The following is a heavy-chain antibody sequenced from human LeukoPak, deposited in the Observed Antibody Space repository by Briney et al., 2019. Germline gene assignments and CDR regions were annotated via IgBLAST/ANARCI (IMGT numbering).Heavy chain of an antibody. V-gene: IGHV1-18*01. D-gene: IGHD3-22*01. CDR3: ARVRLYYYDSSGYYNWFDP. CDR2: ISAYNGNT. CDR1: GYTFTSYG. Sequence: ASVTVSCKASGYTFTSYGISWVRQAPGQGLAWMGWISAYNGNTNYAQKLQGRVTMTTDTSTSTAYMELRSLRSDDTAVYYCARVRLYYYDSSGYYNWFDPWGQGTLVTVSS. J-gene: IGHJ5*02.